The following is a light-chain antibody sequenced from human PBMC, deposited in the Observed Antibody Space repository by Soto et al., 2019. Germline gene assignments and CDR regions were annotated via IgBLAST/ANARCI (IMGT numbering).Light chain of an antibody. CDR3: QSYDSSLSAVV. CDR1: SSNIGAGYD. V-gene: IGLV1-40*01. Sequence: QSVLTQPPSVSGAPGQRVSISCTGSSSNIGAGYDVHWYEHLPGKAPKLLIYQNNNRPSGVPDRFSGSKSGTSASLAITGLQAEDEADYYCQSYDSSLSAVVFGGGTKLTVL. J-gene: IGLJ2*01. CDR2: QNN.